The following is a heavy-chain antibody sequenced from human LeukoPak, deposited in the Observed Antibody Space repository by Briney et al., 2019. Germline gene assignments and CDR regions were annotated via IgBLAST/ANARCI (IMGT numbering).Heavy chain of an antibody. CDR1: GYTFTGYY. CDR3: ARSTTVTPFDY. Sequence: ASVKVSCKASGYTFTGYYMHWVRQAPGQGLEWMGRINPNSGGTNYAQKFQGRVTMTRDTPISTAYMELSRLRSDDTAVYYCARSTTVTPFDYWGQGTLVTVSS. V-gene: IGHV1-2*06. D-gene: IGHD4-17*01. J-gene: IGHJ4*02. CDR2: INPNSGGT.